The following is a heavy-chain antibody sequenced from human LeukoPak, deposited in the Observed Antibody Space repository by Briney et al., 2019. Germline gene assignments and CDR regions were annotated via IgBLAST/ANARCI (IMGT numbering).Heavy chain of an antibody. CDR3: ARGQSQNYYDSSGYPDY. CDR2: INHSGST. V-gene: IGHV4-34*01. J-gene: IGHJ4*02. D-gene: IGHD3-22*01. Sequence: SETLSLTCAVYGRSFSGYYWSWIRQPPGKGLEWIGEINHSGSTNYNPSLKSRVTISVDTSKNQFSLKLSSVTAADTAVYYCARGQSQNYYDSSGYPDYWGRGTLVTVSS. CDR1: GRSFSGYY.